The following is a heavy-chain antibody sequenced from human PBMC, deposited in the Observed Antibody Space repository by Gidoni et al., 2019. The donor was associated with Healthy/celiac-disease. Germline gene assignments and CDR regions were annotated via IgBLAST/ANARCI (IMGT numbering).Heavy chain of an antibody. D-gene: IGHD2-15*01. Sequence: EVQLLESGGGLVQPGGSLRLSCAASGSTFSSYAMRRVRQAPGKGLEWVSAISGSGGSTYYADSVKGRFTISRDNSKNTLYLQMNSLRAEDTAVYYCAKETTLVVVAVKFDYWGQGTLVTVSS. V-gene: IGHV3-23*01. CDR1: GSTFSSYA. CDR3: AKETTLVVVAVKFDY. J-gene: IGHJ4*02. CDR2: ISGSGGST.